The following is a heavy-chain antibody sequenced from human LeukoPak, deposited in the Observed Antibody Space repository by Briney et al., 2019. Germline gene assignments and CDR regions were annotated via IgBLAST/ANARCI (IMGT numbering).Heavy chain of an antibody. CDR2: IYYSGST. Sequence: PSETLSLTCTVSGGSISSGDYYWSWIRQPPGKGLEWIGYIYYSGSTYYNPSLKSRVTISVDTSKNQFSLKLSSVTAADTAVYYCARKLHSSGWELFYYGMDVWGQGTTVTVSS. CDR3: ARKLHSSGWELFYYGMDV. J-gene: IGHJ6*02. V-gene: IGHV4-30-4*01. D-gene: IGHD6-19*01. CDR1: GGSISSGDYY.